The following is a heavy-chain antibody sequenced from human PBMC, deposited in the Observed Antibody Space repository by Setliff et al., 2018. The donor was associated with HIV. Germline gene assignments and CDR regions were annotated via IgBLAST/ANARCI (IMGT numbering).Heavy chain of an antibody. Sequence: GASVKVSCKAFEYTFIDYFIHWVRQAPGQGLEWMGWISPYNGDTKILQKLRGRVTMTRDTSINTAYMEFSSLRSDDTAFYYCTRAHFLVTETRNWFDPWGQGTLVTV. CDR2: ISPYNGDT. CDR3: TRAHFLVTETRNWFDP. CDR1: EYTFIDYF. J-gene: IGHJ5*02. D-gene: IGHD1-26*01. V-gene: IGHV1-2*02.